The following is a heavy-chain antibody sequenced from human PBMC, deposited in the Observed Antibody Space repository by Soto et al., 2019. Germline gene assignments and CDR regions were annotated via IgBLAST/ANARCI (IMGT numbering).Heavy chain of an antibody. V-gene: IGHV3-9*01. J-gene: IGHJ6*02. D-gene: IGHD1-1*01. CDR3: AKGVRRNWNGMDV. Sequence: GGSLRLSGAVVGFSVADYTMAWVPQAPGKGLEWVSGITGNSGKRAYAASVRGRFTVSKDSAKNSLYLEMNTLRIEDTALYYCAKGVRRNWNGMDVLGQGTALTV. CDR1: GFSVADYT. CDR2: ITGNSGKR.